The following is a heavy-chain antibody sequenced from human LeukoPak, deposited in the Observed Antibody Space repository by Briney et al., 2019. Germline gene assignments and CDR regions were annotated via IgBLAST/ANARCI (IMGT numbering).Heavy chain of an antibody. J-gene: IGHJ6*04. CDR2: IISGSSAI. V-gene: IGHV3-48*04. Sequence: SGGSLRLSCAASGFTFSSYGMSWVRHSPGRGVEWVSYIISGSSAIYYTDSVKGRFSLSRDNAKNSMYLQMNSLRGEDTAVYYCAELGITMIGGVWGKGTTVTIYS. CDR1: GFTFSSYG. CDR3: AELGITMIGGV. D-gene: IGHD3-10*02.